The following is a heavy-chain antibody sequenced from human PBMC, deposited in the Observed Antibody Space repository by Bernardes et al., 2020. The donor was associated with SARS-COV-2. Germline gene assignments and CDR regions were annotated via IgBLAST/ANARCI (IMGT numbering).Heavy chain of an antibody. D-gene: IGHD2-8*01. J-gene: IGHJ4*02. CDR3: TTGQGGMVYAKDMTGQNG. CDR2: IKSKTDGGTT. Sequence: GGSLRLSCAASGFTFSNAWMSWVRQAPGKGLEWVGRIKSKTDGGTTDYAAPVKGRFTISRDDSKNTLYLQMNSLKTEDTAVYYCTTGQGGMVYAKDMTGQNGWGQGTLVTVSS. CDR1: GFTFSNAW. V-gene: IGHV3-15*01.